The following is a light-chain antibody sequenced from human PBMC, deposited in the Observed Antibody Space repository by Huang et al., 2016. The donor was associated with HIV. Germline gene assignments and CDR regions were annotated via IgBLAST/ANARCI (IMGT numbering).Light chain of an antibody. CDR1: QDITSY. CDR2: AAS. CDR3: QQLNTYPPT. Sequence: IQLTQSSSSLSASIGDRVTITCRASQDITSYLAWYQQKPGRAPNLLIDAASTLQSGVPSRFSGGGSGTDFTLTISSLQPEDFASYYCQQLNTYPPTFGGGTKVEI. V-gene: IGKV1-9*01. J-gene: IGKJ4*01.